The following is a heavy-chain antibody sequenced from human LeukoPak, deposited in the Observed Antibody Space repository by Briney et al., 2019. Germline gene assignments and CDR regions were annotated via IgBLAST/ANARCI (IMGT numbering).Heavy chain of an antibody. CDR2: MYYSGST. Sequence: PSETLSLTGTGAGGSISSYYWSWLRQPPGKGLEWIGYMYYSGSTHYNPSLKSRVTISVDTPNNQFSLKLSSVTAADTAVYYCASHLPYYYSMDVWGKGTTVTVSS. V-gene: IGHV4-59*01. CDR3: ASHLPYYYSMDV. J-gene: IGHJ6*03. CDR1: GGSISSYY.